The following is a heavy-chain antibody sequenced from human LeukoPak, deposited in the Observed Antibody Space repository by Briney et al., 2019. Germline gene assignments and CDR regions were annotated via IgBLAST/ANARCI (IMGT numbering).Heavy chain of an antibody. CDR3: ARYLDYGGNSRVFQH. V-gene: IGHV4-39*07. CDR2: INHGGST. D-gene: IGHD4-23*01. Sequence: PSETLSLTCTVSGDYISSRNNYWGWIRQTPGKGLEWIGEINHGGSTNYNPSLKSRVTISIDTSKNQFSLKLSSVTAADTAVCYCARYLDYGGNSRVFQHWGQGTLVTVSS. J-gene: IGHJ1*01. CDR1: GDYISSRNNY.